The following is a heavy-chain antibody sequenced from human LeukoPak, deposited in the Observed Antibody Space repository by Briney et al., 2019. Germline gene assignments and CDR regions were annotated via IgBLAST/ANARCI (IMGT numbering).Heavy chain of an antibody. CDR1: GFTFSSYG. CDR2: ISSSSSYI. CDR3: ARDRARIAAAGTEDY. J-gene: IGHJ4*02. V-gene: IGHV3-21*01. D-gene: IGHD6-13*01. Sequence: GGSLRLSCAASGFTFSSYGMNWVRQAPGKGLEWVSSISSSSSYIYYADSVKGRFTISRDNAKNSLYLQMNSLRAEDTAVYYCARDRARIAAAGTEDYWGQGTLVTVSS.